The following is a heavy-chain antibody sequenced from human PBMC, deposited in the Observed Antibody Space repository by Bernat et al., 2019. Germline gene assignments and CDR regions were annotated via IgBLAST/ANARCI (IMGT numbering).Heavy chain of an antibody. CDR3: ATVGYCSSTSCLHLYYYYGMDV. V-gene: IGHV1-24*01. Sequence: QVQLVQSGAEVKKPGASVKVSCKVSGYTLTELSMHWVRQAPGKGLEWRGGFDPEDGETIYAQKFQGRVTMTEDTSTDTAYMELSSLRSEDTAVYYCATVGYCSSTSCLHLYYYYGMDVWGQGTTVTVSS. CDR1: GYTLTELS. CDR2: FDPEDGET. D-gene: IGHD2-2*01. J-gene: IGHJ6*02.